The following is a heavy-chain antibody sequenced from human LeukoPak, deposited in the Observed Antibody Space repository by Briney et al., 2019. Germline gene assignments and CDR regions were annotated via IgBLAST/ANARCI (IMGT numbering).Heavy chain of an antibody. CDR1: GYTFTSYY. CDR2: INAGNGNT. CDR3: GRSDYGDYGITY. D-gene: IGHD4-17*01. Sequence: ASVKVSCKASGYTFTSYYMHWVRQAPGQGLEWMGWINAGNGNTKYSQKFQGRVTITRDTSASTVYMELTSLRSEDTAVYYCGRSDYGDYGITYWGQGTLVTVSS. V-gene: IGHV1-3*01. J-gene: IGHJ4*02.